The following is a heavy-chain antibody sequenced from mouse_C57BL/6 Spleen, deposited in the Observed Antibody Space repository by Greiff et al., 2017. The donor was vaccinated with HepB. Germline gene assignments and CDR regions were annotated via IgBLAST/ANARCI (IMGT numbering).Heavy chain of an antibody. CDR1: GYAFSSSW. V-gene: IGHV1-82*01. CDR2: IYPGDGDT. J-gene: IGHJ1*03. CDR3: ARWGYYGSSARYFDV. D-gene: IGHD1-1*01. Sequence: VQLQQSGPELVKPGASVKISCKASGYAFSSSWMNWVKQRPGKGLEWIGRIYPGDGDTTYNGKFKGKATLTADKSSSTAYMQLSSLTSEDAAVYFGARWGYYGSSARYFDVWGTGTTVTVSS.